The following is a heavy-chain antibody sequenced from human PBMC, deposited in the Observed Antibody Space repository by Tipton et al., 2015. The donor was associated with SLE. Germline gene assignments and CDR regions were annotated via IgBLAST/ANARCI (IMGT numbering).Heavy chain of an antibody. D-gene: IGHD5-18*01. Sequence: SLRLSCAASGFTFSSYEMNWVRQAPGKGLEWVSYISSSSSYIYYADSVKGRFTISRDNAKNSRYLQMNSLRAEDTAVYYCAKDWVTVDTVTPDGMDVWGQGTTVTVSS. CDR2: ISSSSSYI. CDR1: GFTFSSYE. V-gene: IGHV3-21*05. J-gene: IGHJ6*02. CDR3: AKDWVTVDTVTPDGMDV.